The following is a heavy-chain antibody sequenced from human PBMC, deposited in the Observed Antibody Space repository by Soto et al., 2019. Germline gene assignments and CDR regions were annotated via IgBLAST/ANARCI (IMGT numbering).Heavy chain of an antibody. V-gene: IGHV3-7*03. CDR3: ARSGVGAADFDY. Sequence: PGGSLRLSCAGSGFTFTTYWMSWLPQAPGKGLEWVTNINQDGSQKYYVDSVKGRFTISRDNAKNSFYLQMNSLRAEDTAVYYCARSGVGAADFDY. CDR1: GFTFTTYW. D-gene: IGHD2-15*01. CDR2: INQDGSQK. J-gene: IGHJ4*01.